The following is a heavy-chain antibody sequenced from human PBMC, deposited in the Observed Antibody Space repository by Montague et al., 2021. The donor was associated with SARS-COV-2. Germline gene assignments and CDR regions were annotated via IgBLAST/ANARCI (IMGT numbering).Heavy chain of an antibody. CDR3: ARVPDSGTYWSGVY. J-gene: IGHJ4*02. CDR1: GDSISSTSYY. V-gene: IGHV4-39*07. D-gene: IGHD1-26*01. CDR2: IYHSGSA. Sequence: SETLSLTCTVSGDSISSTSYYWGWVRQPPGKGLEWIGSIYHSGSAYFNPSLKSRVTISIDTSKNQFSLKVNSVTAADTAVYYCARVPDSGTYWSGVYWGQGTLVTVSS.